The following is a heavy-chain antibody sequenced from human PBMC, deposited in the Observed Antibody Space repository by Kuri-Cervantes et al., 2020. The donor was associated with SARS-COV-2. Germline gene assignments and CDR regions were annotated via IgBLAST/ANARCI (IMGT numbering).Heavy chain of an antibody. D-gene: IGHD3-22*01. V-gene: IGHV4-30-2*05. CDR3: ARGPYYYDSSGYKLRSGPDY. CDR1: GVPISSGGYS. CDR2: IYHSGIN. J-gene: IGHJ4*02. Sequence: SETLTLTCAVSGVPISSGGYSGSWIRQPPGKGLEWIGYIYHSGINYYNPYLNSRVTISVDTSKNQFSLKLSSVTAAATAVYYCARGPYYYDSSGYKLRSGPDYWGQGTLVTVSS.